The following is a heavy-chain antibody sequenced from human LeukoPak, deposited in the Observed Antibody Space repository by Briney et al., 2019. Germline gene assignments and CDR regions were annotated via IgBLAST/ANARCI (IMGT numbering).Heavy chain of an antibody. D-gene: IGHD6-19*01. CDR3: AKDPSSGWYFFDY. CDR1: GFTFSSYS. J-gene: IGHJ4*02. Sequence: GGSLRLSCAASGFTFSSYSMNWVRQAPGKGLEWVSSISSSSSYIYYADSVKGRFTISRDNSKNTLYLQMNSLRAEDTAVYYCAKDPSSGWYFFDYWGQGTLVTVSS. CDR2: ISSSSSYI. V-gene: IGHV3-21*04.